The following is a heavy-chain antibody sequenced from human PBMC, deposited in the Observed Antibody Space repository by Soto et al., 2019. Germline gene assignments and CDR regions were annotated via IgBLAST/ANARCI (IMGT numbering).Heavy chain of an antibody. Sequence: SETLSLTCAVYGGYFSGYYWSWIRQPPGKGLEWIGEINHSGSTNYNPSLKSRVTISVDTSKNQFSLKLSSVTAADTAVYYCARGVVVPAAPGLAVAGRAIFDYWGQGTLVTVSS. V-gene: IGHV4-34*01. CDR1: GGYFSGYY. CDR3: ARGVVVPAAPGLAVAGRAIFDY. J-gene: IGHJ4*02. CDR2: INHSGST. D-gene: IGHD2-2*01.